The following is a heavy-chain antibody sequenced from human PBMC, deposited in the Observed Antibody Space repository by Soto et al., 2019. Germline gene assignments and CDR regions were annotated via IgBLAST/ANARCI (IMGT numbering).Heavy chain of an antibody. Sequence: GESLRLSCAASGFTFSSYAMTWVRQAPGKGLEWVSTLSGSGGSTYYAASVKGRFTISRDNSKDTLYLEMNSLRGEDTAVYFWANQQGPGTPYYFERDVWGQWTAVYVSS. J-gene: IGHJ6*01. CDR2: LSGSGGST. V-gene: IGHV3-23*01. CDR3: ANQQGPGTPYYFERDV. CDR1: GFTFSSYA. D-gene: IGHD1-1*01.